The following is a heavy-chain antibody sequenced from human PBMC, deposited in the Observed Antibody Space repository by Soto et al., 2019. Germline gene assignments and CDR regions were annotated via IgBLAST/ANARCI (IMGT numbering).Heavy chain of an antibody. CDR3: ARAGGAAGDAFDI. D-gene: IGHD6-13*01. J-gene: IGHJ3*02. V-gene: IGHV3-53*01. CDR2: IYSGGST. CDR1: GFTVSSNY. Sequence: IRTGGSLRLSCAASGFTVSSNYMSWVRQAPGKGLEWVSVIYSGGSTYYADSVKGRFTISRDNSKNTLYLQMNSLRAEDTAVYYCARAGGAAGDAFDIWGQGTMVTVSS.